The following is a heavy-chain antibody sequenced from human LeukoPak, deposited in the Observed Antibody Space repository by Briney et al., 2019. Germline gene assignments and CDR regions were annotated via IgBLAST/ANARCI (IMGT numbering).Heavy chain of an antibody. CDR1: GFTFSGSA. D-gene: IGHD6-13*01. Sequence: QPGGSLRLSCAASGFTFSGSAMHWVRQTSGKGLEWVGRIKSKANNYATAYAASVKGRFTISRDNAKNSLYLQMNSLRAEDTAVYYCARPDGAAAHAFDIWGQGTMVTVSS. CDR2: IKSKANNYAT. J-gene: IGHJ3*02. CDR3: ARPDGAAAHAFDI. V-gene: IGHV3-73*01.